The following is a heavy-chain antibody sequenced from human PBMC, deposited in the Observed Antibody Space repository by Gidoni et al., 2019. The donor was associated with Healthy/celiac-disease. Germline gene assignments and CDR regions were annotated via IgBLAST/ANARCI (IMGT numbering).Heavy chain of an antibody. J-gene: IGHJ3*02. Sequence: EVQLVESGGGLVQPGGSLRLSCAASGFTFSSYWMSWVRQAPGKGLEWVANIKQDGSEKYYVDSVKGRFTISRDNAKNSLYLQMNSLRAEDTAVYYCARTAPNYDILTGYYPSWAFDIWGQGTMVTVSS. D-gene: IGHD3-9*01. CDR1: GFTFSSYW. CDR3: ARTAPNYDILTGYYPSWAFDI. V-gene: IGHV3-7*04. CDR2: IKQDGSEK.